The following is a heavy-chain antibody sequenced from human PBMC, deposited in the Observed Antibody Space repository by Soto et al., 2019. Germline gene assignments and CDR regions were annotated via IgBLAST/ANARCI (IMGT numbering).Heavy chain of an antibody. CDR3: ARADKTWVLPASVY. CDR1: GYTFTSYG. J-gene: IGHJ4*02. Sequence: ASVKGSCQASGYTFTSYGISWVRQAPGQGLEWMGWISAYNGNTNYAQKLQGRVTMTTDTSTSTAYMELRSLRSDDTAVYYCARADKTWVLPASVYWGQGTLVTVSS. V-gene: IGHV1-18*04. CDR2: ISAYNGNT. D-gene: IGHD2-2*01.